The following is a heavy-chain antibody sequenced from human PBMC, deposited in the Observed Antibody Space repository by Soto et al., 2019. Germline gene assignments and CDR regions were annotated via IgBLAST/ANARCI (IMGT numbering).Heavy chain of an antibody. V-gene: IGHV4-39*01. CDR3: ASLSGYYYDSSGHLSFDY. CDR2: IYYSGST. Sequence: SETLSLTCTVSGGSISSSSYYWGWIRQPPGKGLEWIGSIYYSGSTYYNPSLKSRVTISVDTSKNQFSLKLSSVTAADTAVYYCASLSGYYYDSSGHLSFDYWGQGTLVTVS. CDR1: GGSISSSSYY. J-gene: IGHJ4*02. D-gene: IGHD3-22*01.